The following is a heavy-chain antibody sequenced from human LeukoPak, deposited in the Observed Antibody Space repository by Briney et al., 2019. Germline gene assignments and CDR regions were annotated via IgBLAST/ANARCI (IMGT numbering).Heavy chain of an antibody. Sequence: SETLSLTCTVSGGSTSSSSYYWGWIRQPPGKGLEWIGSIYYSGSTYYNPSLKSRVTISVDTSKNQFSLKLSSVTAADTAVYYCARDLFGELPYWGQGTLVTVSS. D-gene: IGHD3-10*02. CDR1: GGSTSSSSYY. CDR3: ARDLFGELPY. CDR2: IYYSGST. J-gene: IGHJ4*02. V-gene: IGHV4-39*07.